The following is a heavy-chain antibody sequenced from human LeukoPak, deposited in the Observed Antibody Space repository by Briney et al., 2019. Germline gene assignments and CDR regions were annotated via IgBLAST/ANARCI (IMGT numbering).Heavy chain of an antibody. D-gene: IGHD1-26*01. V-gene: IGHV4-4*07. CDR2: IYTSGST. CDR3: ATEIVGATRGILWYFDL. CDR1: GGSISSYY. J-gene: IGHJ2*01. Sequence: PSETLSLTCTVSGGSISSYYWSWIRQPAGKGLEWIGRIYTSGSTNYNPSLKSRVTMSVDTSKNQFSLKLSSVTAADTAVYYCATEIVGATRGILWYFDLWGRGTLVTVSS.